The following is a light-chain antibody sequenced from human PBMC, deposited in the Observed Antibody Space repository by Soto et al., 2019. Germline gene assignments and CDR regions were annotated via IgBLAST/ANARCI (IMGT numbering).Light chain of an antibody. CDR3: QQRSNWPPIT. J-gene: IGKJ5*01. CDR2: DAS. Sequence: EVVMTQSPGTLSVSPGERATLSCRASQSISRNLAWYQQKPGRAPRLLIYDASNRATGSPARFSGSGSGTDFTLTISSLEPEDFAVYYCQQRSNWPPITFGQGTRLEIK. V-gene: IGKV3-11*01. CDR1: QSISRN.